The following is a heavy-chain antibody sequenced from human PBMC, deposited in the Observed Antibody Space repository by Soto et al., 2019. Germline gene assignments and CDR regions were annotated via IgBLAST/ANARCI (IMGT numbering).Heavy chain of an antibody. V-gene: IGHV1-18*01. CDR1: GYTFTSYG. CDR2: ISAYNGNT. Sequence: SVKVSCKASGYTFTSYGISWVRQAPGQGLEWMGWISAYNGNTNYAQKLQGRVTMTTGTSTSTAYMELRSLRSDDTAVYYCAREVGSSGYYCIDYWGQGTLVTVSS. D-gene: IGHD3-22*01. CDR3: AREVGSSGYYCIDY. J-gene: IGHJ4*02.